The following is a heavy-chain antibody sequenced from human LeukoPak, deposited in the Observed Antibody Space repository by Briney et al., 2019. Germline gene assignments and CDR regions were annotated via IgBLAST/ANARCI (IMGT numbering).Heavy chain of an antibody. D-gene: IGHD4-17*01. CDR1: GDSISSSNW. CDR3: TRRAYGDLFDY. CDR2: IYHSGNT. J-gene: IGHJ4*02. V-gene: IGHV4-4*02. Sequence: SGTLSLTCAVSGDSISSSNWWSWVRPPPGKGLEWIGEIYHSGNTNYNPSLKSRVTISVDKSKNQFSLKLSSVTAADTAVYYCTRRAYGDLFDYWGQGTLVTVSS.